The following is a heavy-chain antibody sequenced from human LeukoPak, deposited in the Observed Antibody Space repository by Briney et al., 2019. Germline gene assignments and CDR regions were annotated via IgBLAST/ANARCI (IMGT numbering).Heavy chain of an antibody. D-gene: IGHD1/OR15-1a*01. CDR1: IGSISSSKW. Sequence: SETLSLTCSVSIGSISSSKWWSWVLQTPVKGLEWIVEIYLYGTTNYNPSFTSRVAMSVDRSRNQFSLKLTSVTAADTAVYYCARQKWEQQGRDYYFNGLDVWGPWTTVIVSS. CDR2: IYLYGTT. CDR3: ARQKWEQQGRDYYFNGLDV. V-gene: IGHV4-4*02. J-gene: IGHJ6*02.